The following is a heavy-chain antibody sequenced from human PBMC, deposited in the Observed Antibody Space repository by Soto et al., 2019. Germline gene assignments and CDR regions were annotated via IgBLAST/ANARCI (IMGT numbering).Heavy chain of an antibody. V-gene: IGHV4-34*01. D-gene: IGHD6-6*01. CDR2: TNHSGRT. CDR3: ARGSLDYYYYGMDV. Sequence: SETLSLTCAVYGGSFSGYYWSWIGQPPGKGLEWIGETNHSGRTKYNPSLKSSVIISVDTSKNQFSLKLSSVTAADTALYYCARGSLDYYYYGMDVWGQGTTVTVSS. CDR1: GGSFSGYY. J-gene: IGHJ6*02.